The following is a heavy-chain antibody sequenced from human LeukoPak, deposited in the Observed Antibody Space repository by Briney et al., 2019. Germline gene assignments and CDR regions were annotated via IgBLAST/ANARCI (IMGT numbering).Heavy chain of an antibody. CDR2: ITGGGGPT. V-gene: IGHV3-23*01. CDR3: AKGLCSGGSCYRTGDY. Sequence: PGGSLRLSCAASGFTFSSYVMSWVRQDPGKGLEWPSAITGGGGPTYYADSVKGRFTISRDNSKNTLYLQMNSLRAEDTAVYYCAKGLCSGGSCYRTGDYWGQGTLVTVSS. CDR1: GFTFSSYV. J-gene: IGHJ4*02. D-gene: IGHD2-15*01.